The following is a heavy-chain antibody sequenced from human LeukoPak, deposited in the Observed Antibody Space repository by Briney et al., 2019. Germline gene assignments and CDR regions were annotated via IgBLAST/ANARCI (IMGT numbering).Heavy chain of an antibody. V-gene: IGHV3-23*01. CDR1: GLTFSSHW. J-gene: IGHJ1*01. D-gene: IGHD4/OR15-4a*01. CDR2: ISGSGGST. CDR3: ATGKNKYGGNYAEHFQY. Sequence: GGSLRLSCAASGLTFSSHWMHWVRQAPGKGLEWVSAISGSGGSTYYADSVKGRFTISSDNSKNTVYLQMNSLRAEDTAVYYCATGKNKYGGNYAEHFQYWGQGTLVTVSS.